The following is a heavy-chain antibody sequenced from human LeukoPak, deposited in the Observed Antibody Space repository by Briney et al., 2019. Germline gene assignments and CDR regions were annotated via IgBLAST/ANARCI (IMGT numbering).Heavy chain of an antibody. Sequence: ASVKVSCKASGGTFSSYAISWVRQAPGQGLEWMGGIIPIFGTANYAQRFQGRVTITTDESTSTAYMELSSLRSEDTAVYYCAGNLGSATNPFDFGYWGQGTLVTVSS. J-gene: IGHJ4*02. D-gene: IGHD1-26*01. CDR3: AGNLGSATNPFDFGY. V-gene: IGHV1-69*05. CDR2: IIPIFGTA. CDR1: GGTFSSYA.